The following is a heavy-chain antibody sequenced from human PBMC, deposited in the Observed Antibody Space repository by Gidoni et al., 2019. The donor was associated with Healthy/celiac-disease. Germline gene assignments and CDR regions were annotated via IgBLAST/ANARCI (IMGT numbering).Heavy chain of an antibody. D-gene: IGHD3-9*01. J-gene: IGHJ4*02. CDR2: MSGSVVSR. CDR1: DFTFTIPA. V-gene: IGHV3-23*01. Sequence: EVQLLESGGGLVQPGGSLRLSCAASDFTFTIPAMSWDRQAPGQGLEWVSAMSGSVVSRDYADSVNGRFTISRDNSKNTLYLQMNSLRAEDTAVYYCAKDLVNYDILTGHPMGYWGQGTLVTVSS. CDR3: AKDLVNYDILTGHPMGY.